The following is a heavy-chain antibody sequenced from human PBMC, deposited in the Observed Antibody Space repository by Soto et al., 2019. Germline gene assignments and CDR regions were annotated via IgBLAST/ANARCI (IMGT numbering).Heavy chain of an antibody. CDR3: ASSSGIAVAGKFGWFDP. Sequence: PSETLSLTCTVSGGSISSYYWSWIRQPPGKGLEWIGYIYYSGSTNYNPSLKSRVTISVDTSKNQFSLKLSSVTAADTAVYYCASSSGIAVAGKFGWFDPWGQGTLVTVSS. J-gene: IGHJ5*02. CDR2: IYYSGST. CDR1: GGSISSYY. V-gene: IGHV4-59*01. D-gene: IGHD6-19*01.